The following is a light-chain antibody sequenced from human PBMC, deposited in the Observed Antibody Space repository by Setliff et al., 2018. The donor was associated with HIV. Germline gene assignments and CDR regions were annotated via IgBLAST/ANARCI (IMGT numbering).Light chain of an antibody. CDR2: DVS. CDR1: SSAIGYYNY. CDR3: GSDTSGTTLV. Sequence: SALTQPASVSGSPGQSITISCTGNSSAIGYYNYVSWYQQPPGQAPTLMIYDVSSRPSGGSSRFSGSKSGNTASLTSSGLQTEDEDDYYCGSDTSGTTLVFGGGTKVTVL. J-gene: IGLJ3*02. V-gene: IGLV2-14*03.